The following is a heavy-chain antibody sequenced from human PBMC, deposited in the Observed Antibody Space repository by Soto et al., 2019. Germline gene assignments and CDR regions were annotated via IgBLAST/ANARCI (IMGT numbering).Heavy chain of an antibody. J-gene: IGHJ3*02. CDR1: DGSISSGGYS. CDR3: AREREGALDI. V-gene: IGHV4-30-2*01. D-gene: IGHD1-26*01. Sequence: QLQLQESGSGLVKPSQTLSLTCAVSDGSISSGGYSWSWIRQPPGKGLEGIGYIYQSGSTYYNPSLESRVTISVDRSRNQLSLKLSSVTAADTAVYYCAREREGALDIWGQGTMVTVSS. CDR2: IYQSGST.